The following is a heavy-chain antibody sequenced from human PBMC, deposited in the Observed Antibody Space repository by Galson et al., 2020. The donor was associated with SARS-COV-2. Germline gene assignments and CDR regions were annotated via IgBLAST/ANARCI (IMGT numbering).Heavy chain of an antibody. D-gene: IGHD6-19*01. CDR3: ASEGIAVAGTIFDY. CDR2: ISYDGSNK. CDR1: GFTFRRYA. J-gene: IGHJ4*02. V-gene: IGHV3-30*04. Sequence: GGSLRLYCAASGFTFRRYAMHWVRQAPGKGLEWVAVISYDGSNKYYADPVKGRFTISRDNSKNTLYLQMNSLRAEDTAVYYCASEGIAVAGTIFDYWGQGTLVTVSS.